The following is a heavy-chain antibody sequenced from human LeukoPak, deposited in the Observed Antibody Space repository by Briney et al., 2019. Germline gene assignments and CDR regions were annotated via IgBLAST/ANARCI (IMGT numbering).Heavy chain of an antibody. CDR1: GITLSNYG. CDR2: ISDSGGST. D-gene: IGHD3-10*01. CDR3: AKRGVVIRVFLVGFHKETYYFDS. J-gene: IGHJ4*02. V-gene: IGHV3-23*01. Sequence: GGSLRLSCAVSGITLSNYGMSWVRQAPGKELEWVAGISDSGGSTKYADSVKGRFTISRDNPKNTLSLQMSSLRAEDTAVYFCAKRGVVIRVFLVGFHKETYYFDSWGQGALVTVSS.